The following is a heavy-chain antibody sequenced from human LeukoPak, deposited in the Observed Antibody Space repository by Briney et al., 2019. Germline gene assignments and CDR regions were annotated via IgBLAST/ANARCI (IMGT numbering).Heavy chain of an antibody. CDR1: GYTFTGYY. V-gene: IGHV1-2*02. J-gene: IGHJ6*03. CDR3: ARDRGHLCNSTSCSNFYYYYYMDV. D-gene: IGHD2-2*01. Sequence: GASMKVSCKASGYTFTGYYMRWVRQAPGQRPEGMGLNNPNKCGTNYAQKFQGRVTMTRDTSISTAYMELSRLRSDDTAVYYCARDRGHLCNSTSCSNFYYYYYMDVWGKGTTVTVSS. CDR2: NNPNKCGT.